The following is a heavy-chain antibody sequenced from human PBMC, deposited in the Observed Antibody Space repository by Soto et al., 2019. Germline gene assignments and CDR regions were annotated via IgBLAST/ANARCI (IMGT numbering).Heavy chain of an antibody. CDR2: ISAYNGNT. J-gene: IGHJ4*02. CDR3: ARALGGVGFGELLFPIDY. Sequence: QVQLVQSGAEVKKPGASVKVSCKASGYTFTSYGISWVRQAPGQGLEWMGWISAYNGNTNYAQKLQGRVTMTTDTSTSTAYMELRSLSSDDTAVYYCARALGGVGFGELLFPIDYWGQGTLVTVSS. V-gene: IGHV1-18*01. D-gene: IGHD3-10*01. CDR1: GYTFTSYG.